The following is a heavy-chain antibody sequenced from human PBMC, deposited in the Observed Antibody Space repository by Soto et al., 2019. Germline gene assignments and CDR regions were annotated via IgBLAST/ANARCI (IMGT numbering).Heavy chain of an antibody. V-gene: IGHV3-30*18. D-gene: IGHD6-19*01. CDR3: AKGAPTAVSGTDF. J-gene: IGHJ4*02. Sequence: QVQLVESGGGVVQPGRSLRLSCVASGFIFSNYGMHWVRQAPGKGLEWVALISYHGSNEYYGDSVKGRFTISRDNSQNTVFLQMNSLRTEDSAVYYCAKGAPTAVSGTDFWGQGTLVTVSS. CDR1: GFIFSNYG. CDR2: ISYHGSNE.